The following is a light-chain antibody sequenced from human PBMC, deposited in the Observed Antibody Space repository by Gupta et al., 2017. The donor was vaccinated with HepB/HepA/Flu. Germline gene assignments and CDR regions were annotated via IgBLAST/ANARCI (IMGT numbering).Light chain of an antibody. CDR3: QQYNGWPLT. CDR1: QSLSSN. V-gene: IGKV3-15*01. Sequence: EIVMTQSPDTLSVSPGDRVTLSCRASQSLSSNLAWYQQKPGQAPRLLISGASTRATGIPDRFSGSGFGTEFTLTISSLQSEDFAVYYCQQYNGWPLTFGGGTKVEIK. J-gene: IGKJ4*01. CDR2: GAS.